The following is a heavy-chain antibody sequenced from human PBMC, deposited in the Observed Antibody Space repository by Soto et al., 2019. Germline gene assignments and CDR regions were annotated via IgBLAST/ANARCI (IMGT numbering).Heavy chain of an antibody. D-gene: IGHD6-6*01. J-gene: IGHJ6*02. CDR3: ARDLESSSSFFYYYYYGMDV. CDR2: ISYDGSNK. CDR1: GFTFSSYA. V-gene: IGHV3-30-3*01. Sequence: PGGSLRLSCAASGFTFSSYAMHWVRQAPGKGLEWVAVISYDGSNKYYADSVKGRFTISRDNSKNTLYLQMNSLRAEDTAVYYCARDLESSSSFFYYYYYGMDVWGQGTTVTVSS.